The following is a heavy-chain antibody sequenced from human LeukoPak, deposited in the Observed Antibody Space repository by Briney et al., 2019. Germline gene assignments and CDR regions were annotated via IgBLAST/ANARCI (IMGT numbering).Heavy chain of an antibody. CDR2: INWNGGRT. D-gene: IGHD2-2*01. V-gene: IGHV3-20*04. J-gene: IGHJ4*02. Sequence: PGGSLRLSCAASGFTFDDYGMSWVRQAPGKGLEWVSGINWNGGRTGYADSVRGRFTISRDNAKNSLSLQMKSLRVEGTALYYCGRNTAYQLSSTGDYWGQGTLVTVSS. CDR1: GFTFDDYG. CDR3: GRNTAYQLSSTGDY.